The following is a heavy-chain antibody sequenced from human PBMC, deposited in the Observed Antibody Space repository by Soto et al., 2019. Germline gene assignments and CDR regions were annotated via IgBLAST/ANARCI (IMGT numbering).Heavy chain of an antibody. D-gene: IGHD4-17*01. Sequence: QVQLVESGGGVVQPGRSLRLSCAASGFTFSSYAMHWVRQAPGKGLEWVAVISYDGSNKYYADSVKGRFTISRDNSKNPLYLQMNSLRAEDTAVYYCARDKDYCECSENWGQGTLVTVSS. V-gene: IGHV3-30-3*01. J-gene: IGHJ4*02. CDR1: GFTFSSYA. CDR3: ARDKDYCECSEN. CDR2: ISYDGSNK.